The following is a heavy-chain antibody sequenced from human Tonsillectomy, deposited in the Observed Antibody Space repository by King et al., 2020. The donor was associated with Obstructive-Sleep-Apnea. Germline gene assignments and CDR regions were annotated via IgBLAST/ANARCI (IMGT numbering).Heavy chain of an antibody. V-gene: IGHV3-23*04. Sequence: VQLVESGGGLVQPGGSLRLSCAASGFTFSSYAMSWVRQAPWKGLEWVSTISGSGGTTYYGDSVKGRFTISRDNSKNMLYLQMNSLRAEDTAVDYCAKDDEGGRYFDYWGQGTLVTVSS. D-gene: IGHD1-26*01. CDR3: AKDDEGGRYFDY. J-gene: IGHJ4*02. CDR1: GFTFSSYA. CDR2: ISGSGGTT.